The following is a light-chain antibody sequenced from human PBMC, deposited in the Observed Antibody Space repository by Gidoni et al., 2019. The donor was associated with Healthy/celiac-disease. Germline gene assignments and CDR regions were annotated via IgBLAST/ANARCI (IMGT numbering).Light chain of an antibody. V-gene: IGKV1-39*01. CDR1: QSLSSC. CDR3: HQSYSTPPEKYT. CDR2: AAS. J-gene: IGKJ2*01. Sequence: DIQMTQSPSSLSASAGDTVTITCRASQSLSSCFNWYQQKPGKAPKLLIYAASSLQSGVPSRFSGSGSGTDFTLTISSLQPEDFATYYCHQSYSTPPEKYTFGQGTRLEIK.